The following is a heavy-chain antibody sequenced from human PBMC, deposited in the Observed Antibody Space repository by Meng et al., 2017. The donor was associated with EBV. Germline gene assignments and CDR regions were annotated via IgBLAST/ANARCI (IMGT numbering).Heavy chain of an antibody. J-gene: IGHJ4*02. V-gene: IGHV3-53*01. CDR3: AKHRLGPLDY. CDR2: IYSGGST. D-gene: IGHD5-12*01. Sequence: EVRLVGSGGGLIRPGGSLILSCPASGFTVSSNYMSWVRQAPGKGLEWVSVIYSGGSTYYADSVKGRFTISRDNSKNTLYLQMNSLRAEDTAVYYCAKHRLGPLDYWGQGTLVTVSS. CDR1: GFTVSSNY.